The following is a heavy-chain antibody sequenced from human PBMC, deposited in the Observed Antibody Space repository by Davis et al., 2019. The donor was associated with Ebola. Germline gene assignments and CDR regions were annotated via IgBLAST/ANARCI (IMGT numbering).Heavy chain of an antibody. D-gene: IGHD3-22*01. Sequence: MPSETLSLTCAVYGGFFSGYYWSWIRQPPGKGLEWIGEINHSGSTNYNPSLKSRVTISVDASKNQFSLKLSSVTAADTAVYYCARGRYYYDSSGYWTYWGQGTLVTVSS. CDR2: INHSGST. V-gene: IGHV4-34*01. J-gene: IGHJ4*02. CDR1: GGFFSGYY. CDR3: ARGRYYYDSSGYWTY.